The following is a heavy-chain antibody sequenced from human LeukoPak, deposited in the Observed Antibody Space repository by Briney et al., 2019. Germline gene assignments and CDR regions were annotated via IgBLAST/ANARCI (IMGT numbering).Heavy chain of an antibody. V-gene: IGHV3-15*01. J-gene: IGHJ3*02. CDR3: TTTVLLRYFDWLPPYDAFDI. D-gene: IGHD3-9*01. CDR1: GFTFSNAW. Sequence: GGSLRLSCAASGFTFSNAWMSWVRQAPGKGLEWVGRIKSKTDGGTTDYAAPVKGRFTISRDESKNTLYLQMNSLKTEDTAVYYCTTTVLLRYFDWLPPYDAFDIWGQGTMVTVSS. CDR2: IKSKTDGGTT.